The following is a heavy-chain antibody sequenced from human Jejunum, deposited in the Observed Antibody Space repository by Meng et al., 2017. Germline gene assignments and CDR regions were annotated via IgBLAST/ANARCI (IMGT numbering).Heavy chain of an antibody. CDR2: SVGRGGAI. V-gene: IGHV3-15*04. D-gene: IGHD4-17*01. Sequence: GESLKISCVVSGITSFCDAWMSWVRQVPGEGLEGVGRSVGRGGAIDYATPVRGRFFISRDDSKNTIYLEMSSLKTEDTAVYYCIWMTTTTTVDFWGPGTLVTVSS. CDR3: IWMTTTTTVDF. CDR1: GITSFCDAW. J-gene: IGHJ4*02.